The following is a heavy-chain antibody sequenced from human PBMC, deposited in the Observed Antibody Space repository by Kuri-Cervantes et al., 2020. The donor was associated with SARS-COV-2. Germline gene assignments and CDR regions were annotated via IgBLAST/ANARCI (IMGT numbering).Heavy chain of an antibody. CDR3: ARGPYGANPGVAFDI. CDR1: GGSISSYY. V-gene: IGHV4-59*01. CDR2: IYYSGST. D-gene: IGHD4-17*01. J-gene: IGHJ3*02. Sequence: SETLSLTCTVSGGSISSYYWSWIRQPPGKGLEWIGYIYYSGSTNYNPSLKSRVTISVDTSKNQFSLKLSSVTAADTAVYYCARGPYGANPGVAFDIWGQGTMVTVSS.